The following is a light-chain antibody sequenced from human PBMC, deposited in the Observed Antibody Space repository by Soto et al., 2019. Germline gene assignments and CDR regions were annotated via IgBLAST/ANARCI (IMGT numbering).Light chain of an antibody. V-gene: IGKV1-39*01. Sequence: DIEMTQSPSSLSASVGDRVTITCRASQRVSSYLNWYQQRPGKAPTLLIYATSNSQSARFSGGGSEPEFTLTITSLQPEDSATYYCQQSFSDRWTFGQGAKVEI. CDR1: QRVSSY. J-gene: IGKJ1*01. CDR3: QQSFSDRWT. CDR2: ATS.